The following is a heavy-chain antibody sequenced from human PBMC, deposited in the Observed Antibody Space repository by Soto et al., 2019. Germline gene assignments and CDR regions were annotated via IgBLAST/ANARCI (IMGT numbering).Heavy chain of an antibody. Sequence: PSETLSLTCSVSDDSITGGGYYWSWIRQHPAKGLEWIGSIYYRGSTYYNPSLRSRGTISLDPSQARLPLRLTSLTAADTATYYCARGGSGTYHVWGQGTLVTVSS. CDR1: DDSITGGGYY. D-gene: IGHD3-10*01. V-gene: IGHV4-31*02. CDR2: IYYRGST. CDR3: ARGGSGTYHV. J-gene: IGHJ4*02.